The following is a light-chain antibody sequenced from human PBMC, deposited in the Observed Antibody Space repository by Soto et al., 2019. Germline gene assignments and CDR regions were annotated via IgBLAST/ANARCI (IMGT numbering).Light chain of an antibody. CDR1: QSISSW. Sequence: IQMTQSPSTLAASLGDRVTITCRASQSISSWLAWYQQKPGKAPKLLIYKASSLESGVPSRFSGSGSGTEFTLTISSLQPDDFETYYCQQYNSYSYTFGQGTRLEIK. J-gene: IGKJ5*01. V-gene: IGKV1-5*03. CDR2: KAS. CDR3: QQYNSYSYT.